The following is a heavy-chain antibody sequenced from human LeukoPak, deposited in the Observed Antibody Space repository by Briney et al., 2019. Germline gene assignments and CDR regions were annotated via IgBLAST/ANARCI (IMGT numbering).Heavy chain of an antibody. D-gene: IGHD3-16*01. J-gene: IGHJ4*02. CDR3: ARVAYDYVWGSYSHYFDY. Sequence: GASVKVSCKASGYTFTSYYMHWVRQAPGQGLEWMGIINPSGGSTSCAQKFQGRVTMTRDTSTSTVYMELSSLRSEDTAVYYCARVAYDYVWGSYSHYFDYWGQGTLVTVSS. V-gene: IGHV1-46*01. CDR2: INPSGGST. CDR1: GYTFTSYY.